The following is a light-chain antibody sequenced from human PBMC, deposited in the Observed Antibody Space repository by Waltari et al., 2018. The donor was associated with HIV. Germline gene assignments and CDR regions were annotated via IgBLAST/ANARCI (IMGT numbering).Light chain of an antibody. J-gene: IGLJ3*02. CDR2: DDS. Sequence: SYVLTQPPSVSVAPGKTATFTCGGADIGTKRVHWCRQKPGPAPVVVIVDDSGRPSGIPERISGSNSGNTATLTISRVEAGDEADYYCQVWDSRSDHWVFGGGTKLTVL. CDR1: DIGTKR. V-gene: IGLV3-21*04. CDR3: QVWDSRSDHWV.